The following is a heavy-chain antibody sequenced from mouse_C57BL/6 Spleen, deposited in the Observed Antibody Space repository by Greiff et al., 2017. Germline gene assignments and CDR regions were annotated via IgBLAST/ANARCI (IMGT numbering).Heavy chain of an antibody. CDR2: INPSSGGT. Sequence: VKLQQPGTELVKPGASVKLSCKASGYTFTSYWMPWVKQRPGQGLEWIGNINPSSGGTNYHEKFKSKATLTVDKSSSTAYMQLSRLTSEDSAVYYCGRSADCDPWYYEGWGTGITVTV. J-gene: IGHJ1*03. V-gene: IGHV1-53*01. CDR1: GYTFTSYW. CDR3: GRSADCDPWYYEG.